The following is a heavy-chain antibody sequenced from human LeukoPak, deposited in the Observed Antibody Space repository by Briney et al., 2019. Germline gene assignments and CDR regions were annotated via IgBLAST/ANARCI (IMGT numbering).Heavy chain of an antibody. J-gene: IGHJ4*02. CDR3: ARADVTMVRGVETNFDY. CDR2: MNPNSGNT. V-gene: IGHV1-8*01. Sequence: ASVKVSCKASGYTFTSYDINWVRQATGQGLEWMGWMNPNSGNTGYAQKFQGRVTMTRDTSTSTVYMELSSLRSEDTAVYYCARADVTMVRGVETNFDYWGQGTLVTVSS. CDR1: GYTFTSYD. D-gene: IGHD3-10*01.